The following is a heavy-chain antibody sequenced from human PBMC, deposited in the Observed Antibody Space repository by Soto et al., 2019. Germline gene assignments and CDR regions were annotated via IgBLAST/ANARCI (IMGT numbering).Heavy chain of an antibody. D-gene: IGHD3-9*01. CDR2: IRSQPNNYAT. J-gene: IGHJ6*02. CDR3: ARHFSLTYGMDV. CDR1: GFTFSGSD. V-gene: IGHV3-73*01. Sequence: GGSLRLSCTAAGFTFSGSDIHWVRQASGKGLEWVGRIRSQPNNYATTYSESVRGRFTFAREDSQNTAYLQMSSLKIEDTAIYYCARHFSLTYGMDVWGQGTTVTVSS.